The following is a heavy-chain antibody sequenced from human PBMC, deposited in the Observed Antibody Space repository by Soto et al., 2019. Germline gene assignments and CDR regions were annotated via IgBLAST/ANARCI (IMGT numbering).Heavy chain of an antibody. V-gene: IGHV3-23*01. CDR1: GFTFSSYA. Sequence: GGSLRLSCAASGFTFSSYAMSWVRQAPGKGLEWVSAISGSGGSTYYADSVKGRFTISRDNSKNTLYLQMNSLRAEDTAVYYCAKRKDGDFWSGYYSEGYYYYMDVWGKGTTVTVSS. D-gene: IGHD3-3*01. CDR2: ISGSGGST. J-gene: IGHJ6*03. CDR3: AKRKDGDFWSGYYSEGYYYYMDV.